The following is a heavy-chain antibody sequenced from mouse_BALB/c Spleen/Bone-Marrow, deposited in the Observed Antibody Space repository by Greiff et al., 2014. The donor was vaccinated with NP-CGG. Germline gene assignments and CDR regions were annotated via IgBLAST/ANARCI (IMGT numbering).Heavy chain of an antibody. CDR3: ARGGIGRSLDY. J-gene: IGHJ4*01. D-gene: IGHD3-3*01. V-gene: IGHV1S33*01. CDR2: IYPGDGST. CDR1: GYSFTDYD. Sequence: LKESGTLVKISCKASGYSFTDYDINWVKQRPGQGLEWIGWIYPGDGSTKYNEKFKGKATLTADRSSSTVYMQLSSLTSESSAVYFCARGGIGRSLDYWGQGTSVTVSS.